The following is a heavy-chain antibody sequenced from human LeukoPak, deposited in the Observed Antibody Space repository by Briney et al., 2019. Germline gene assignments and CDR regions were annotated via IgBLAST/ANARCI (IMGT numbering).Heavy chain of an antibody. D-gene: IGHD3-3*01. CDR2: IYHSGGT. J-gene: IGHJ5*02. CDR3: AREGGDYDFVVGRSDNWFDP. Sequence: SETLSLTCTVSGYSINSGYTWGWIRQPPGKGLEWIGNIYHSGGTYYNPSLTSRVTISVDTSKNQFSLKLTSVTAADTAVYYCAREGGDYDFVVGRSDNWFDPWGQGTLVTVSS. V-gene: IGHV4-38-2*02. CDR1: GYSINSGYT.